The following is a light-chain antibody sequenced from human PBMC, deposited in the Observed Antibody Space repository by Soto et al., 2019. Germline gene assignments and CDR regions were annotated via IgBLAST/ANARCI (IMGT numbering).Light chain of an antibody. CDR1: TGGVTSGHY. CDR2: DTS. Sequence: QAVVTQEPSLTVSPGGTVTLTCGSSTGGVTSGHYPYWFQQKPGQAPRTLIYDTSNKQSWTPARFSGSLLGGKAALTLSGAQPEDEAEYYCLLFYSGGCVFGGGTKVTVL. CDR3: LLFYSGGCV. V-gene: IGLV7-46*01. J-gene: IGLJ3*02.